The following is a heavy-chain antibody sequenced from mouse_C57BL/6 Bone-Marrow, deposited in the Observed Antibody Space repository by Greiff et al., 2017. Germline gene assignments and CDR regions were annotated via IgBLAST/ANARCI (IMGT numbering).Heavy chain of an antibody. D-gene: IGHD2-1*01. J-gene: IGHJ3*01. CDR2: IWGVGST. V-gene: IGHV2-6*01. Sequence: QVQLQQSGPGLVAPSQSLSITCTVSGFSLTSYGVDWVRQSPGKGLEWLGVIWGVGSTNYNSALKSRLSISKDNSKSQVLLKMNSLQTDDTAMYYGASAGNLEGFAYWGQGSLVTVSA. CDR3: ASAGNLEGFAY. CDR1: GFSLTSYG.